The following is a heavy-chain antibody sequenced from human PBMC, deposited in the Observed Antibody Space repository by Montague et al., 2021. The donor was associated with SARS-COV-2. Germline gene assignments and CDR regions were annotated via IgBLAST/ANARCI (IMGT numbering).Heavy chain of an antibody. CDR2: IFHSGNT. Sequence: SETLSLTCTVSGGSLSGHHWSWIRQPPGKGLEWIGYIFHSGNTNYNPSLKSRVTISVDTSKNQFSLKLSSVTAADTAVYYCARANGYYFDYWGQGTLVTVSS. CDR1: GGSLSGHH. J-gene: IGHJ4*02. V-gene: IGHV4-59*11. D-gene: IGHD2-8*01. CDR3: ARANGYYFDY.